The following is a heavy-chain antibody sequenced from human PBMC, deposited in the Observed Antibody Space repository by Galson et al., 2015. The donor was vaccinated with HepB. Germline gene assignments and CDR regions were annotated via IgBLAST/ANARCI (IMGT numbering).Heavy chain of an antibody. Sequence: SLRLSCAASGFTFSGYWMHWVRQAPGKGLVWVSRINSDGSSTNYADSVKGRFTISRDNAKNTLYLQMNSLRAEDTAVYYCAGTISFSPLYWGQGTLVTVSS. J-gene: IGHJ4*02. V-gene: IGHV3-74*01. CDR2: INSDGSST. CDR3: AGTISFSPLY. CDR1: GFTFSGYW. D-gene: IGHD2-2*02.